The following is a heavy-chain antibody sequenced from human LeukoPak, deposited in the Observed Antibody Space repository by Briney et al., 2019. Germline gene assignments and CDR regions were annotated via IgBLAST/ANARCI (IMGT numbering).Heavy chain of an antibody. V-gene: IGHV1-2*02. J-gene: IGHJ4*02. CDR1: GYTFTDYY. D-gene: IGHD2-15*01. CDR3: AREGNGLLSKDLAY. Sequence: ASVKVSCKGSGYTFTDYYLHWVRQAPGQGLEWVGYINPRDGGTSSPPNFRGRVTMTTDASSSTVYMELSRLTSDDTAIYYCAREGNGLLSKDLAYWGQGTLVTVSS. CDR2: INPRDGGT.